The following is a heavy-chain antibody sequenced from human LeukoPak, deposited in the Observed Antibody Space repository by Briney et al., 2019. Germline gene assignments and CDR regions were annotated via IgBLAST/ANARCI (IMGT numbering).Heavy chain of an antibody. CDR3: ARGYSSGWQGDWFDP. CDR2: MNPNSGNT. V-gene: IGHV1-8*01. Sequence: ASVKVSFKASGYTFTSYDINWVRQATGQGLEWMGWMNPNSGNTGYAQKFQGRVTMTRNTSISTAYMELSSLRSEDTAVYYCARGYSSGWQGDWFDPWGQGTLVTVSS. J-gene: IGHJ5*02. CDR1: GYTFTSYD. D-gene: IGHD6-19*01.